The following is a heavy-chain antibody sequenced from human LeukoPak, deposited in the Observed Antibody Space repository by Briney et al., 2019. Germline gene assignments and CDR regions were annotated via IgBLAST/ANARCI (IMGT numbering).Heavy chain of an antibody. CDR1: GFSLSEYS. J-gene: IGHJ4*02. CDR3: ARGRQPDC. D-gene: IGHD2-2*01. Sequence: VGALRLSCAASGFSLSEYSMSWVRQAPGEGLEWVSYISSGSSSTNNADSVKGRFTISRDKAKKSLYLQMSSRRADHTAVYYCARGRQPDCWGQGTLVTVSS. CDR2: ISSGSSST. V-gene: IGHV3-11*05.